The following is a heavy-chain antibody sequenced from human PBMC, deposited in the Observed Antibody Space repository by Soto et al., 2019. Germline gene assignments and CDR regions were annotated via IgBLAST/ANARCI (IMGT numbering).Heavy chain of an antibody. J-gene: IGHJ5*02. CDR2: ISPKIGNT. Sequence: ASVKVSCKASGGTFSSYTISWVRQAPGQGLEWMGWISPKIGNTNYAQTFPGRVTMPTDKSTSTAYIELRSLRSDDTAVYYCARACPVPPATPNNWYDPWGQGTLVTVSS. CDR1: GGTFSSYT. CDR3: ARACPVPPATPNNWYDP. V-gene: IGHV1-18*01.